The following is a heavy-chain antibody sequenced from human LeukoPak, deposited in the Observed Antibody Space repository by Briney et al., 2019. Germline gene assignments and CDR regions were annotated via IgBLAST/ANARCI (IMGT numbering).Heavy chain of an antibody. J-gene: IGHJ4*02. CDR2: ISYDGSNK. CDR3: AKGDYYGSGSYYRGPHFDY. CDR1: GFTFSSYG. D-gene: IGHD3-10*01. V-gene: IGHV3-30*18. Sequence: PGGSLRLSCAASGFTFSSYGMHWVRQAPGKGLEWVAVISYDGSNKYYADSVKGRFTISRDNSKNTLYLQMNSLRAEDTAVYYCAKGDYYGSGSYYRGPHFDYWGQGTLVTVSS.